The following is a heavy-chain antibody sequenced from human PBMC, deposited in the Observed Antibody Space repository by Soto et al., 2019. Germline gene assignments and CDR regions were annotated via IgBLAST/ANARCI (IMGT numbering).Heavy chain of an antibody. V-gene: IGHV1-18*01. D-gene: IGHD3-22*01. J-gene: IGHJ4*02. CDR3: ARGGITMLVDPPDY. Sequence: SWVRQAPGQGLEWMGWISAYNGNTNYAQKLQGRVTMTTDTSTSTAYTELRSLRSDDTAVYYCARGGITMLVDPPDYWGQGTLVTVSS. CDR2: ISAYNGNT.